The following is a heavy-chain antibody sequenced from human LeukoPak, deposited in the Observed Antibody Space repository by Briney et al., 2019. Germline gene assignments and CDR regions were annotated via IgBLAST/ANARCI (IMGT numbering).Heavy chain of an antibody. D-gene: IGHD3-16*02. Sequence: GGSLRLSCVPSGLTFSGQWLNCVRQAPGQGLEWVANIKHDGREKYYVDSVKGRFTISRDDGQNSLSLHMNTGRAEDTAVYYCGYTNNFYHWGQGALVVVSA. CDR1: GLTFSGQW. CDR2: IKHDGREK. CDR3: GYTNNFYH. V-gene: IGHV3-7*01. J-gene: IGHJ4*02.